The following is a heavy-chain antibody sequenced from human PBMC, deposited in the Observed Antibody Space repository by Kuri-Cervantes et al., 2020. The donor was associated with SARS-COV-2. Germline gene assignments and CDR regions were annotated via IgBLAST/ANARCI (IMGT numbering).Heavy chain of an antibody. CDR2: IYSSGST. V-gene: IGHV4-4*07. CDR1: GGSISSYY. J-gene: IGHJ4*02. D-gene: IGHD6-13*01. Sequence: GSLRLSCTVSGGSISSYYWGWVRQPAGKGLEWIGRIYSSGSTHYNPSLKSRVTISVDTSKNQFSLKLSSVTAADTAVYYCALAAAYWGQGTLVTVSS. CDR3: ALAAAY.